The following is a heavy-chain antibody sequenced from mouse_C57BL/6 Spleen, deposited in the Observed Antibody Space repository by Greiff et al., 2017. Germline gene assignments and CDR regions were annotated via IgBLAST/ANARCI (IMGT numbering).Heavy chain of an antibody. Sequence: QVQLQQSGAELVRPGASVTLSCKASGYTFTDYEMHWVKQTPVHGLEWIGAIDPETGGTAYNQKFKGKAILTADKSSSTAYMELRSLTSEDSAVXYCTREGWLPPFAYWGQGTLVTVSA. D-gene: IGHD2-3*01. J-gene: IGHJ3*01. CDR2: IDPETGGT. CDR3: TREGWLPPFAY. CDR1: GYTFTDYE. V-gene: IGHV1-15*01.